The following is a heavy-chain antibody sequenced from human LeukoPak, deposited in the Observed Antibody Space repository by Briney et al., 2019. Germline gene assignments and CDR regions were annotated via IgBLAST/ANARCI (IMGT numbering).Heavy chain of an antibody. CDR3: ATHRHVGRAFDI. D-gene: IGHD2-15*01. Sequence: SETLSLTCTVPGGSISSYYWSWMRQPPGKGLEWIGSIYYSGSTYYNPSLKSRVTISVDTSKNQFSLKLSSVTATDTAVYYCATHRHVGRAFDIWGQGTMVTVSS. CDR2: IYYSGST. V-gene: IGHV4-39*01. CDR1: GGSISSYY. J-gene: IGHJ3*02.